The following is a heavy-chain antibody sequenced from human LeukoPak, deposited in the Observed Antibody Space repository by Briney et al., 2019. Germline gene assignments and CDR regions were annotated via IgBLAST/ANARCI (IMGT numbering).Heavy chain of an antibody. CDR1: GLNVSTNN. J-gene: IGHJ4*02. CDR3: ARGYSSADY. V-gene: IGHV3-53*01. Sequence: GGSLRLSCAASGLNVSTNNMNWVRQAPGKGLEWVSVIYRGGSTLNANSVKGRSTISRDSSRSTLLPQMNSLRAEDTAVYYCARGYSSADYWGQGTLVTVSS. CDR2: IYRGGST. D-gene: IGHD5-18*01.